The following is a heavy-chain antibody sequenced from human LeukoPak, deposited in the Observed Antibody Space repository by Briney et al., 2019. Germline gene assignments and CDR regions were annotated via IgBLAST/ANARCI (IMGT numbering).Heavy chain of an antibody. V-gene: IGHV3-64D*06. CDR3: VKDRQDIAAAGFDP. J-gene: IGHJ5*02. CDR1: GFPFSSYA. CDR2: ISSNGGST. D-gene: IGHD6-13*01. Sequence: GGSLRLSCSASGFPFSSYAMHWVRQAPGKGLEYVSAISSNGGSTYYADSVKGRFTISRDNSKNTLYLQMSSLRAEDTAVYYCVKDRQDIAAAGFDPWGQGTLVTVSS.